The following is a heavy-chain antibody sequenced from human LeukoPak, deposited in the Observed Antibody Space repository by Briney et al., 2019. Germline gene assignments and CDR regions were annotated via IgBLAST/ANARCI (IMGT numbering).Heavy chain of an antibody. CDR1: GYTFTDYF. Sequence: ASVKVSCKMSGYTFTDYFIHWVRQAPGQGREWMGWTSPKSGDRKCTQKFQGRVTMTRDTSISTVYMELDRLTFDDTAVYFCARDKYGTLDYWGQGSLVTVSS. D-gene: IGHD4-17*01. CDR2: TSPKSGDR. V-gene: IGHV1-2*02. J-gene: IGHJ4*02. CDR3: ARDKYGTLDY.